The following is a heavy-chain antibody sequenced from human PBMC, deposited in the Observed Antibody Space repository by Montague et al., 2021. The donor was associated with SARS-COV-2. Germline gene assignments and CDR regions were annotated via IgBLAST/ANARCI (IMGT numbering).Heavy chain of an antibody. CDR2: ISISDGNT. D-gene: IGHD6-13*01. CDR1: GFTFSSYA. J-gene: IGHJ3*02. CDR3: AKDRQLVGDDALDI. V-gene: IGHV3-23*01. Sequence: SLRLSCAASGFTFSSYAMRWVRQAPGKGLEWVSTISISDGNTYYADSVKGRFTISRDKSKNTLYLQMNSLRAEDTAVYYCAKDRQLVGDDALDIWGQGTMVTVSS.